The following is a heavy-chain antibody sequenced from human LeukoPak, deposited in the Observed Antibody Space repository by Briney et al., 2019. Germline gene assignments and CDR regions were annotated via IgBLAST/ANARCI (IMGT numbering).Heavy chain of an antibody. J-gene: IGHJ4*02. CDR3: ARGTREKYSYGRRNDY. D-gene: IGHD5-18*01. CDR2: IYYSGNT. Sequence: SETLSLTCTVSGGSISRSRYYWGWIRQPPGKGLEWIGSIYYSGNTYYNPSLKSRITKSVDTSKNQFSLKLSSVTAADTAVYYCARGTREKYSYGRRNDYWGQGTLVTVSS. CDR1: GGSISRSRYY. V-gene: IGHV4-39*01.